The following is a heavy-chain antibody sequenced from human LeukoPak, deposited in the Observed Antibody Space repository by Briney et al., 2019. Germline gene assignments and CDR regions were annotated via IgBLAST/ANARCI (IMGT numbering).Heavy chain of an antibody. CDR2: IIPILGIA. CDR3: AITRPVDYSNYYYYGMDV. Sequence: GASVKVSCKASGYTFTGYYMHWVRQAPGQGLEWMGRIIPILGIANYAQKFQGRVTITADKSTSTAYMELSSLRSEDTAVYYCAITRPVDYSNYYYYGMDVWGQGTTVTVSS. D-gene: IGHD4-11*01. CDR1: GYTFTGYY. J-gene: IGHJ6*02. V-gene: IGHV1-69*02.